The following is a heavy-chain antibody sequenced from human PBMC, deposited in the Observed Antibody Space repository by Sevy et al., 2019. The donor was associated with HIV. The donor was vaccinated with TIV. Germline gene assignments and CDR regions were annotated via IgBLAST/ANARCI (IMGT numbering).Heavy chain of an antibody. CDR2: ISSSSYI. CDR3: ARFSMVRGYISGADAFDI. Sequence: GGSLRLSCAASGFTFSSYSMNWVRQAPGKGLEWVSSISSSSYIYYADSVKGRFTISRDNAKNSLYLQMNSLRAEDTAVYYCARFSMVRGYISGADAFDIWGQGTMVTVSS. D-gene: IGHD3-10*01. V-gene: IGHV3-21*01. J-gene: IGHJ3*02. CDR1: GFTFSSYS.